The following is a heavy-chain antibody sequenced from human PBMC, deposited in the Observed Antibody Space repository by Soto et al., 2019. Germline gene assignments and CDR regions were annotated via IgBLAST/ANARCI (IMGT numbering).Heavy chain of an antibody. Sequence: SVKVSCKASGGTFSSYALNWVRQAPGQGLEWMGGIIPIFGTANYAQKFQGRVTITADESTSTAYMELSSLRSEDTAVYYCASSVTIFGVSSYYGMDVWGQGTTVTVSS. D-gene: IGHD3-3*01. CDR1: GGTFSSYA. CDR2: IIPIFGTA. CDR3: ASSVTIFGVSSYYGMDV. J-gene: IGHJ6*02. V-gene: IGHV1-69*13.